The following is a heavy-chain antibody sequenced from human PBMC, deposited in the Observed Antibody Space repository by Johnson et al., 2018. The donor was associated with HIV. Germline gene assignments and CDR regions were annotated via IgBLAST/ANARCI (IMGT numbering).Heavy chain of an antibody. CDR2: FFGGDGT. CDR3: ARACRDGYTCDVYDI. V-gene: IGHV3-66*01. J-gene: IGHJ3*02. Sequence: VQLVESGGGVVQPGRSLRLSCAASGFTFSSYAMSWIRQAPGKGLEWVSVFFGGDGTYYAASVRGRFIISRDNSKNTLYLQMNSLRAEDTAVYYCARACRDGYTCDVYDIWGQGTMVTVSS. D-gene: IGHD5-24*01. CDR1: GFTFSSYA.